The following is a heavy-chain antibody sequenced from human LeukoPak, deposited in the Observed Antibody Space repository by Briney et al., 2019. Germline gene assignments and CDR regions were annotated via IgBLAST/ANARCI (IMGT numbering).Heavy chain of an antibody. Sequence: SETLSLTCAVSGGSISSGNWWSWVRQPPGKGLEWIGEIYHSGSTIYNPSLKSRVTISVDKSRNQFSLKLSSVTAADTAVYYCAREEALGSGSFDYWGQGTLVTVSS. CDR1: GGSISSGNW. D-gene: IGHD1-26*01. CDR3: AREEALGSGSFDY. CDR2: IYHSGST. J-gene: IGHJ4*02. V-gene: IGHV4-4*02.